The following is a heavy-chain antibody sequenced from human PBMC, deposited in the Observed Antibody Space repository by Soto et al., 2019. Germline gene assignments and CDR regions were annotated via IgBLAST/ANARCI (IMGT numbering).Heavy chain of an antibody. CDR2: IYSGGST. CDR1: VFTVSSNY. J-gene: IGHJ3*02. V-gene: IGHV3-66*01. CDR3: ARDTPRRAFDI. Sequence: EVQLVESGGGLVQPGGSLRLSCAASVFTVSSNYMSWVRQAPGKGLEWVSVIYSGGSTYCADSVKGRFTISRDNSKNTLYLQMNSLRAEDTAVYYCARDTPRRAFDIWGQGTTVTVSP.